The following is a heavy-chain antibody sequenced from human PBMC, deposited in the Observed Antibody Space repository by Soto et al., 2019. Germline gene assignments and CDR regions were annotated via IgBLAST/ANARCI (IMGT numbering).Heavy chain of an antibody. Sequence: ASVKVSCKASGYTFTSYGIRWVRQAPGQGLEWMGWISAYNGNTNYAQKLQGRVTMTTDTSTSTAYMELRSLRYDDTAVYYCARRSIYGDYHYLDYWGQGTLVTVSS. D-gene: IGHD4-17*01. V-gene: IGHV1-18*01. J-gene: IGHJ4*02. CDR1: GYTFTSYG. CDR2: ISAYNGNT. CDR3: ARRSIYGDYHYLDY.